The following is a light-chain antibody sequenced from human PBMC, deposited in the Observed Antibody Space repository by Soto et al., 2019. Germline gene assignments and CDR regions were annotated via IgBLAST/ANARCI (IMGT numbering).Light chain of an antibody. CDR3: NSFTSSSTYLV. CDR1: SSDVGGYNY. Sequence: QSVLTQPASVSGSPGQSITISCTGTSSDVGGYNYVSWYQQHPGKLPKLLIFDVGNRPSGVSNRFSGSKSGNTASLTISGLQAEDEAYYYCNSFTSSSTYLVFGGGTKLTVL. CDR2: DVG. J-gene: IGLJ3*02. V-gene: IGLV2-14*03.